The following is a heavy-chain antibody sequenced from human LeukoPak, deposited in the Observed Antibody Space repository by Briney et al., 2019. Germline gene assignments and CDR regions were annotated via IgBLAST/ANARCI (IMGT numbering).Heavy chain of an antibody. CDR1: GGSFSGYY. D-gene: IGHD3-16*02. CDR3: ASVSISYYYYMDV. Sequence: SETLSLTCAVYGGSFSGYYWSWIRQPPGKGLEWIGEINHSGSTNYNPSLKSRVTISVDTSKNQFSLKLSSVTAADTAVYYCASVSISYYYYMDVWGKGTTVTVSS. V-gene: IGHV4-34*01. J-gene: IGHJ6*03. CDR2: INHSGST.